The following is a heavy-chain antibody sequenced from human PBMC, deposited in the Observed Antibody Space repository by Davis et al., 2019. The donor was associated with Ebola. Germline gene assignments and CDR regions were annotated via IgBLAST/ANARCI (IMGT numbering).Heavy chain of an antibody. D-gene: IGHD2-15*01. CDR3: ARDIRGMDV. J-gene: IGHJ6*02. Sequence: PSETLSLTCAVYGGSFSGYYWSWIRQPPGKGLEWIGEINHSGSTNYNPSLKSRVTISVDTSKNQFSLKLSSVTAADTAVYYCARDIRGMDVWGQGTTVTVSS. CDR1: GGSFSGYY. CDR2: INHSGST. V-gene: IGHV4-34*01.